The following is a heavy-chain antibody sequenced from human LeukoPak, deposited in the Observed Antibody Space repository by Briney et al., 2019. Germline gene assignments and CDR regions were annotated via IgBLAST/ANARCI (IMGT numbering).Heavy chain of an antibody. CDR3: AKDMARARDFWSGYYSGGIDY. D-gene: IGHD3-3*01. CDR1: GFTFDDYA. J-gene: IGHJ4*02. V-gene: IGHV3-43*02. CDR2: IRGDGGST. Sequence: GGSLRLSCAASGFTFDDYAMHWVRQAPGKGLEWVSLIRGDGGSTYYADSVKGRFTISRDDSKNSLYLQMHSLRTEDTALYYCAKDMARARDFWSGYYSGGIDYWGQGTLVTVSS.